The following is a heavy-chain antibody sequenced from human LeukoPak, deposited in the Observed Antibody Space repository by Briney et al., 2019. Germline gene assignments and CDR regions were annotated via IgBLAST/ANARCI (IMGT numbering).Heavy chain of an antibody. CDR2: ISGSGGST. D-gene: IGHD4-17*01. Sequence: PGESLRLSCAASGFTFSDYYMSWIRQAPGKGLEWVSGISGSGGSTFYADSVKGRFAISRDNSKDTLSLQMNSLRAEDTAVYYCAKYHGDTPTDLDYWGQGTLVTVSS. J-gene: IGHJ4*02. CDR3: AKYHGDTPTDLDY. V-gene: IGHV3-23*01. CDR1: GFTFSDYY.